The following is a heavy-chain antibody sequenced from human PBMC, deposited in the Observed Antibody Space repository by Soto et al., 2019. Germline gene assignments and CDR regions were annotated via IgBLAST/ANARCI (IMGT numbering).Heavy chain of an antibody. D-gene: IGHD2-2*01. CDR3: ASESPVTTSGNY. V-gene: IGHV1-69*08. CDR1: GGTFSTST. J-gene: IGHJ4*02. Sequence: QVQLVQSGAEVKKPGSSVKVSCKASGGTFSTSTISWVRQAPGQGLEWMGRIIPILGSAKYAQKFQGRVTITADKSMSTSYMELSSLRSEDTAVYYWASESPVTTSGNYWGQGNLGTVSA. CDR2: IIPILGSA.